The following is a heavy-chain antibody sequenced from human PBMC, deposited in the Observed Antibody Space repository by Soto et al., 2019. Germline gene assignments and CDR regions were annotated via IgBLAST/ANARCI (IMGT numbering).Heavy chain of an antibody. Sequence: GGSLRLSCAASGLTFSSYAVTWVRQAPGKGLEWVSSISSSDINTYYADSVKGRFTISRDNSKNTLYLQMNSLRGEDTAVYYCVKGYYSDPGYYYVLDVWGQGTTVPVSS. CDR1: GLTFSSYA. V-gene: IGHV3-23*01. CDR2: ISSSDINT. D-gene: IGHD4-17*01. CDR3: VKGYYSDPGYYYVLDV. J-gene: IGHJ6*02.